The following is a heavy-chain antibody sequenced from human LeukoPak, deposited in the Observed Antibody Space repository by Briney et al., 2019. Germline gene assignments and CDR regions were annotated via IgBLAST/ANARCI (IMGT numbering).Heavy chain of an antibody. J-gene: IGHJ4*02. CDR1: GFTFSSYG. Sequence: GGSLRLSCAASGFTFSSYGMHWVRQAPGKGLEWVAVISYDGSNKYYADSVKGRFTISRDNSKNTLYLQMNSLRAEDTAVYYCARWVRYFDSDPGPFDYWGQGTLVTVSS. D-gene: IGHD3-9*01. CDR3: ARWVRYFDSDPGPFDY. V-gene: IGHV3-30*03. CDR2: ISYDGSNK.